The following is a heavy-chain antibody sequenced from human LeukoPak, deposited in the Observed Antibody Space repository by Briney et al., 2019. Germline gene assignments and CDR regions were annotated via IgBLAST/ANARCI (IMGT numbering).Heavy chain of an antibody. CDR1: GGSISNYY. J-gene: IGHJ4*02. D-gene: IGHD4/OR15-4a*01. V-gene: IGHV4-4*07. Sequence: SETLSLTCTVSGGSISNYYWSWIRQPAGKGLEWIGRVYNSGSTNYSPSRKSRVTMSVGTSKNQFSLKLRSVTAADTAVYYCAGVANYRSGERLDYWGQGTLVTVSS. CDR2: VYNSGST. CDR3: AGVANYRSGERLDY.